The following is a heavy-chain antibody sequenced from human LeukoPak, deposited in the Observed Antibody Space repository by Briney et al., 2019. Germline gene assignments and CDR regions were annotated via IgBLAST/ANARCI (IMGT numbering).Heavy chain of an antibody. CDR1: GFTLSNHE. CDR2: ISSSGNSI. V-gene: IGHV3-48*03. J-gene: IGHJ4*02. CDR3: ARGYSSGWYADFDY. D-gene: IGHD6-19*01. Sequence: GGSLRLSCAASGFTLSNHEMNWVRQAPGKGLEWVSYISSSGNSIYYADSVKGRFTISRDNAKKSLYLQMNSLRAEDTAVYYCARGYSSGWYADFDYWGQGTLVTVSS.